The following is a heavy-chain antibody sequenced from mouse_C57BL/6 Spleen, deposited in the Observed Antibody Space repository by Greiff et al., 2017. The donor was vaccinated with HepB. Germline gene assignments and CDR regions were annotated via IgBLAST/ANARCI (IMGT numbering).Heavy chain of an antibody. V-gene: IGHV1-59*01. Sequence: VQLQQPGAELVRPGTSVKLSCKASGYTFTSYWMHWVKQRPGQGLEWIGVIDPSDSYTNYNQKFKGKATLTVDTSSSTAYMQLSSLTSEDSAVYYCARYGDGYHWYFDVWGTGTTVTVSS. D-gene: IGHD2-3*01. CDR3: ARYGDGYHWYFDV. CDR2: IDPSDSYT. CDR1: GYTFTSYW. J-gene: IGHJ1*03.